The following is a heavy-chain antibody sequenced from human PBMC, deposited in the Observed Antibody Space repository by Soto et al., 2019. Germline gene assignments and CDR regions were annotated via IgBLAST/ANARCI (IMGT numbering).Heavy chain of an antibody. J-gene: IGHJ6*02. D-gene: IGHD3-3*01. CDR3: ARGDYDFWSGYLKLDV. CDR2: IYYSGST. CDR1: GGSISSYY. Sequence: PSETLSLTCTVSGGSISSYYWSWIRQPPGKGLEWIGYIYYSGSTNYNPSLKSRFTISVDTSKNQFSLKLSSVTAADTAVYYCARGDYDFWSGYLKLDVWGQGTTVIVSS. V-gene: IGHV4-59*12.